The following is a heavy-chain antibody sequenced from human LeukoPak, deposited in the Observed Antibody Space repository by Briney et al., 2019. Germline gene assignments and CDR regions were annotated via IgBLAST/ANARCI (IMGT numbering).Heavy chain of an antibody. CDR2: IYWDHDR. J-gene: IGHJ3*02. D-gene: IGHD3-10*01. V-gene: IGHV2-5*02. CDR1: GLLLSTSAVG. CDR3: AHSGIGAFDI. Sequence: SGPTLVNPTQTLTLTCTFSGLLLSTSAVGVGWIRQPPGTDLKRLALIYWDHDRRYSSSLTSRLTITKDTSKLQVVLTVTNMDPVDTATYYCAHSGIGAFDIWGQGTMVTVSS.